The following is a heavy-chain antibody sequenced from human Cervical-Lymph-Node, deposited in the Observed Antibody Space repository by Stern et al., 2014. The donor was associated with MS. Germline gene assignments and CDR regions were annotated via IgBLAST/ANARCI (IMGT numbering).Heavy chain of an antibody. CDR2: IGTAGDT. CDR1: GFTFSSYD. V-gene: IGHV3-13*01. CDR3: ARGYSSSPGTYYFDY. Sequence: EVQLLESGGGLVPPGGSLRLSCAASGFTFSSYDMHWVRQATGKGLEWVSAIGTAGDTYYPGSVKGRFTISRENAKNSLYLQMNSLRAGDTAVYYCARGYSSSPGTYYFDYWGQGTLVTVS. J-gene: IGHJ4*02. D-gene: IGHD6-13*01.